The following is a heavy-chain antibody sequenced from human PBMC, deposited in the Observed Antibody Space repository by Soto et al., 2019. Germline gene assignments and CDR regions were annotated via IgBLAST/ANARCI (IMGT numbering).Heavy chain of an antibody. Sequence: QITLKESGPTLVKPTQTLTLTCTFSGFSLSTSGVGVGWIRQPPGKALEWLALIYWYDDKRYSPSLKSRLTIPKDTSKNQVVLTMTNMDPVDTATYYCAHRGGRGDFDLWGRGTLVTVSS. CDR1: GFSLSTSGVG. D-gene: IGHD3-16*01. CDR2: IYWYDDK. CDR3: AHRGGRGDFDL. V-gene: IGHV2-5*01. J-gene: IGHJ2*01.